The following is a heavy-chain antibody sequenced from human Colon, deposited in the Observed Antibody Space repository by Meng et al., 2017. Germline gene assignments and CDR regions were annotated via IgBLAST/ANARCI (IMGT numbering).Heavy chain of an antibody. Sequence: ASVQVSCKASGYTFTGYYMHWLRQAPGQGLEWMGRINPNSGGTNYAQKFQGRVTMTRDTSISTAYMELSRLRSDDTAVYYCARAARIYSNYGMDVWGQGTTVTVSS. CDR3: ARAARIYSNYGMDV. CDR1: GYTFTGYY. V-gene: IGHV1-2*06. D-gene: IGHD4-11*01. J-gene: IGHJ6*02. CDR2: INPNSGGT.